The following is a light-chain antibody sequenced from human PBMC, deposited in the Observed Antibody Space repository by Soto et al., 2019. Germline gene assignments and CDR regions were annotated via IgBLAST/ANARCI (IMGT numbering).Light chain of an antibody. Sequence: EIVLTQSPGTLSLSPGEGATLSCRASQNVSSSYLAWYQQKPGQAPRLLLYGASSRATGIPDRFIGSGSGTDFTLTISSLEPEDFAVYYCQQFGYPPITFGQGTRLEIE. CDR3: QQFGYPPIT. CDR2: GAS. CDR1: QNVSSSY. V-gene: IGKV3-20*01. J-gene: IGKJ5*01.